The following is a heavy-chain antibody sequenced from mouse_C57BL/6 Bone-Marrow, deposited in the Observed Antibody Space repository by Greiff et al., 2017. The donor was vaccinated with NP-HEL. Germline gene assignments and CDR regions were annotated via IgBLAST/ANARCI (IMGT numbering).Heavy chain of an antibody. CDR1: GYAFSSSW. V-gene: IGHV1-82*01. CDR3: ARLGGYVLFDY. CDR2: IYPGDGDT. Sequence: QVQLQQSGPELVKPGASVKISCKASGYAFSSSWMNWVKQRPGKGLEWIGRIYPGDGDTNYNGKFKGKATLTADKSSSTAYMQLSSLTSEDSAVYFCARLGGYVLFDYWGQGTTLTVSS. D-gene: IGHD2-2*01. J-gene: IGHJ2*01.